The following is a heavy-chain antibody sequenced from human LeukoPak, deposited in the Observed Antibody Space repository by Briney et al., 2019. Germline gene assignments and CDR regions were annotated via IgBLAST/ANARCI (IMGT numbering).Heavy chain of an antibody. D-gene: IGHD3-22*01. J-gene: IGHJ3*02. CDR3: ASVDYFDTGLYAFDI. Sequence: EASVKVSCKASGYTFTSYYMHWVRQAPGQGLEWMGIINPSGGSTSYAQKFQGRVTMTRDTSTSTVYMKLSSLRAEDTAAYYCASVDYFDTGLYAFDIWGQGTMVTVSS. V-gene: IGHV1-46*01. CDR1: GYTFTSYY. CDR2: INPSGGST.